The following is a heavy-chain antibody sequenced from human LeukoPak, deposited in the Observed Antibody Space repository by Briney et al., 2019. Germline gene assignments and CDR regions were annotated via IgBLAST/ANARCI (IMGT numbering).Heavy chain of an antibody. D-gene: IGHD3-9*01. J-gene: IGHJ4*02. CDR3: AREGILTGYPIFDY. CDR2: IYTSGST. V-gene: IGHV4-4*07. Sequence: SETLSLTCTVSGGSISSYCWSWIRQPAGKGLEWIGRIYTSGSTNYNPSLKSRVTMSVDTSKNQFSLKLSSVTAADTAVYYCAREGILTGYPIFDYWGQGTLVTVSS. CDR1: GGSISSYC.